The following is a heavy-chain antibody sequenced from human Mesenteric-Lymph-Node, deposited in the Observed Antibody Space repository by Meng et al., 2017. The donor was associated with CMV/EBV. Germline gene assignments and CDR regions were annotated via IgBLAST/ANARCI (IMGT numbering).Heavy chain of an antibody. J-gene: IGHJ4*02. CDR3: ATSNMYLRFLY. D-gene: IGHD3-3*01. Sequence: SETLSLTCTVSGYPISSITSGYYWGWSRQPPGKGLEWIGSIYHSGSTYYNPSLKSRVTISVDTSKKYFSLKLRSVTAADTAVYYCATSNMYLRFLYWGQGTLVTVSS. CDR2: IYHSGST. V-gene: IGHV4-38-2*02. CDR1: GYPISSITSGYY.